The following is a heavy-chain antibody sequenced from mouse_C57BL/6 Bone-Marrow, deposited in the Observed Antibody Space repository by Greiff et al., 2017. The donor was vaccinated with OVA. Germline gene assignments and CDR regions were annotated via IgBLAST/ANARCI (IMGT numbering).Heavy chain of an antibody. Sequence: EVQVVESGGGLVQPGGSLKLSCAASGFTFSDYYLYWVRQTPEKRLEWVAYISNGGGSTYYPDTVKGRFTISRDNAKHTLYLQMSRLKSEDTAMYYCARHMDDWGQGTSVTVSS. CDR3: ARHMDD. J-gene: IGHJ4*01. CDR1: GFTFSDYY. CDR2: ISNGGGST. V-gene: IGHV5-12*01.